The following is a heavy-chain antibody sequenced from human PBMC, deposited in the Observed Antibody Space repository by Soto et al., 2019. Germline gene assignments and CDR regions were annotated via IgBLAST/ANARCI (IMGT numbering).Heavy chain of an antibody. J-gene: IGHJ6*02. CDR1: GGTFSSYT. D-gene: IGHD2-2*01. Sequence: QVQLVQSGAEVKKPGSSVKVSCKASGGTFSSYTISWVRQAPGQGLEWMGRIIPILGIANYAQKFQGRVTINADKSTSTAYMELSSLRSEDTAVYYCARERGVPAAMEADYYYGMDVWGQGTTVTVSS. V-gene: IGHV1-69*08. CDR3: ARERGVPAAMEADYYYGMDV. CDR2: IIPILGIA.